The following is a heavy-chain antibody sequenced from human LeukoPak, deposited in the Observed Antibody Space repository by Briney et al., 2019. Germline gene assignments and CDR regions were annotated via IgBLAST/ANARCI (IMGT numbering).Heavy chain of an antibody. J-gene: IGHJ4*02. CDR3: EKDQLWFGDLAGYFDY. CDR1: GFTFSSYG. V-gene: IGHV3-30*02. Sequence: PGGSLRLSCAASGFTFSSYGMHWVRQAPGKGLEWVAFIRYEGSNKYYADSVKGRFTISRDNSKNTLYLQMNSLRAEDTAVYYCEKDQLWFGDLAGYFDYWGQGTLVTVSS. CDR2: IRYEGSNK. D-gene: IGHD3-10*01.